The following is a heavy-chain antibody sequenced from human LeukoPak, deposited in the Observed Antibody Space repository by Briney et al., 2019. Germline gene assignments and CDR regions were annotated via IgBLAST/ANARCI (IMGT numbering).Heavy chain of an antibody. Sequence: GGSLRLSCAASGFTFSSYSMVWVRQAPGKGLEWVSYISSSGSTIYYADSVKGRFTISRDIAKNSLYLQMNSLRAEDTAVYYCARGRLLIDYWGQGTLVTVSS. CDR3: ARGRLLIDY. V-gene: IGHV3-48*04. CDR1: GFTFSSYS. J-gene: IGHJ4*02. CDR2: ISSSGSTI. D-gene: IGHD2-21*01.